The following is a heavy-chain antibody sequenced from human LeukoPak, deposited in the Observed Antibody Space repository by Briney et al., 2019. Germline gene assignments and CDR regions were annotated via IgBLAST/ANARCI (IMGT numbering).Heavy chain of an antibody. D-gene: IGHD3-9*01. CDR1: GFTFGDYA. Sequence: GGSLRLSCTASGFTFGDYAMSWVRQAPGKGLEWVGFIRSKAYGGTTEYAASVKGRFTISRDDSKSIAYLQMNSLETEDTAVYYCTRVYYDILTGTHPSDYWGQGTLVTVSS. V-gene: IGHV3-49*04. CDR3: TRVYYDILTGTHPSDY. CDR2: IRSKAYGGTT. J-gene: IGHJ4*02.